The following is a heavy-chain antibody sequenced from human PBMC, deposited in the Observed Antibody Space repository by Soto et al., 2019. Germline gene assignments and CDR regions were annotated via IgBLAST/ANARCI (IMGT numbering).Heavy chain of an antibody. CDR2: IYSGGST. J-gene: IGHJ3*02. V-gene: IGHV3-66*01. D-gene: IGHD1-26*01. Sequence: GGSLRLSCAASGFTVSSNYMSWVRQAPGKGLEWVSVIYSGGSTYYADSVKGRFTISRHNSKNTLYLQMNSLRAEDTAVYYCAICSRGDSGSYYAFDIWGQGTMVTVSS. CDR3: AICSRGDSGSYYAFDI. CDR1: GFTVSSNY.